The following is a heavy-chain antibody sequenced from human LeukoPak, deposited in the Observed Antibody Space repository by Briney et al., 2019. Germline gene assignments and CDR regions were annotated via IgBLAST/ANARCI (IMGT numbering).Heavy chain of an antibody. J-gene: IGHJ4*02. V-gene: IGHV4-39*01. Sequence: KPSETLSLTCTVSGDSISSSDYYWGWIRQPPGKGLEWIGSFHYSGNTYYNPSLKSRVSISVDPSKNQLSLKLSSVSAADTAVYYCARHFFGDYVFAYWGQGTLVTVSS. CDR2: FHYSGNT. CDR3: ARHFFGDYVFAY. CDR1: GDSISSSDYY. D-gene: IGHD4-17*01.